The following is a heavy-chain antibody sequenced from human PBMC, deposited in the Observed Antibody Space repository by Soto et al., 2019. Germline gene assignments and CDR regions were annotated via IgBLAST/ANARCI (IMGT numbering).Heavy chain of an antibody. CDR2: INHSGGT. V-gene: IGHV4-34*01. CDR3: ARVHVMVVAGSTFDY. J-gene: IGHJ4*01. CDR1: GGSFSGYY. Sequence: PSETLSLTFAVYGGSFSGYYWTWIRQAPGKELEWIGEINHSGGTNYNSSLKSRVTISVDTSKNQFSLILYSVTAADTAVYYCARVHVMVVAGSTFDYWGPGILVT. D-gene: IGHD6-19*01.